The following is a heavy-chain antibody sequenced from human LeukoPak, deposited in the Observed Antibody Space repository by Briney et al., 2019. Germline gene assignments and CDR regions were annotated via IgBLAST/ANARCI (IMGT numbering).Heavy chain of an antibody. CDR3: SRDRSYCAGGTCYSVYDY. CDR1: GLTFSSAW. J-gene: IGHJ4*02. V-gene: IGHV3-7*01. Sequence: GGSLRLSCAASGLTFSSAWMGWVRQTPGTGLEWVANINPPGNERNYVDSVRGRFTISRDNAKSSLYPQMSNVRAEDTGIYYCSRDRSYCAGGTCYSVYDYWGQGTLVTVSS. CDR2: INPPGNER. D-gene: IGHD2-15*01.